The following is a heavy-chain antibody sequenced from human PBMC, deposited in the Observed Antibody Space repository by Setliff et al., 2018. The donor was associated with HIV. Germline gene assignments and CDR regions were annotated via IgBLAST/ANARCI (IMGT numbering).Heavy chain of an antibody. J-gene: IGHJ4*02. CDR1: GFTFSSYS. D-gene: IGHD3-3*01. CDR2: ISSSSYTI. Sequence: GSLRLSCAVSGFTFSSYSMTWVRQAPGKGLEWVSYISSSSYTIYYADSVRGRFTISRDNAKNSLYLQMNSLRAEDTAVYYCARVTYYDFWSGYYSEVEYFDYWGQGTLVTGS. CDR3: ARVTYYDFWSGYYSEVEYFDY. V-gene: IGHV3-48*01.